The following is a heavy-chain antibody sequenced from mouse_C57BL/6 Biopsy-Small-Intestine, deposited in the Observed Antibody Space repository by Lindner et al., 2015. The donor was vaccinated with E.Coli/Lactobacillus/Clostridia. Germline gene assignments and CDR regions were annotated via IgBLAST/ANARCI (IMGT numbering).Heavy chain of an antibody. Sequence: VQLQESGPELVKPGASVKISCKASGYAFSTSWMNWVKQRPGKGLEWIGRIYPGDGVTNYSGKFKGKATLTADASSSTVYIQLSSLTSEDSAVYFCARSDYSNSVGYSMDYWGSRNLSHRLL. CDR1: GYAFSTSW. V-gene: IGHV1-82*01. CDR3: ARSDYSNSVGYSMDY. D-gene: IGHD2-5*01. J-gene: IGHJ4*01. CDR2: IYPGDGVT.